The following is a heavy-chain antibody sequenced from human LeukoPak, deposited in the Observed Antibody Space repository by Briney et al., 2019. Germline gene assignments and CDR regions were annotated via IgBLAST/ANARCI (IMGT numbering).Heavy chain of an antibody. Sequence: SETLSLTCTVSGGSISSYYWSWIRQPLGKGLEWIGYIYYSGSTNYNPSLKSRVTISVDTSKNQFSLKLSSVTAADTAVYYCARHAYSSYYDILTGSAGYFDYWGQGTLVTVSS. CDR1: GGSISSYY. D-gene: IGHD3-9*01. J-gene: IGHJ4*02. CDR2: IYYSGST. CDR3: ARHAYSSYYDILTGSAGYFDY. V-gene: IGHV4-59*08.